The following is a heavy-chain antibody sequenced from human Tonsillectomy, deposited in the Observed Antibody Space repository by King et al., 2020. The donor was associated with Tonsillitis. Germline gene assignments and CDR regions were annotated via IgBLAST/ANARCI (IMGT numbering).Heavy chain of an antibody. CDR2: INPSGGST. Sequence: VQLVESGAEVKKPGASVKVSCKASGYTFTSYYMHWVRQAPGQGLEWMGIINPSGGSTLYAQKLQGRVTVTRDTSTSTVYMELSSLRSEDTAVYYCARGAYGGYDPAHCDYWGQGTLVTVSS. V-gene: IGHV1-46*03. D-gene: IGHD5-12*01. CDR1: GYTFTSYY. CDR3: ARGAYGGYDPAHCDY. J-gene: IGHJ4*02.